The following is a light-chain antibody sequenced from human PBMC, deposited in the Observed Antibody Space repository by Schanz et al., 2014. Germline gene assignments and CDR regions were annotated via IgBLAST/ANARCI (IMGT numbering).Light chain of an antibody. Sequence: QSVLTQPPSASGTPGQRVTISCSGSSSNIERRSVYWYQQLPGTAPKLLIYQNNKRPSGVPDRISGAKSGTSASLTFSGLRSEDEGDYYCAAWDDSLSGREVFGGGTKLTVL. J-gene: IGLJ2*01. CDR1: SSNIERRS. CDR2: QNN. CDR3: AAWDDSLSGREV. V-gene: IGLV1-47*01.